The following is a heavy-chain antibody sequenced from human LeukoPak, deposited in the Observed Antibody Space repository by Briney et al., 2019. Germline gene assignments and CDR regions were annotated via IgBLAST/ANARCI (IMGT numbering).Heavy chain of an antibody. CDR1: GFSFSDHG. D-gene: IGHD6-19*01. J-gene: IGHJ4*02. CDR3: ARGHGSSGWPFDF. V-gene: IGHV3-33*01. Sequence: GGSLRLSCAASGFSFSDHGMHWVRQAPGKGLEWVALLWYDGSNNYYADSVKGRFTISRDNSKNTLYLQMDSLRFEDTAVYYCARGHGSSGWPFDFWGQGTLVTVSS. CDR2: LWYDGSNN.